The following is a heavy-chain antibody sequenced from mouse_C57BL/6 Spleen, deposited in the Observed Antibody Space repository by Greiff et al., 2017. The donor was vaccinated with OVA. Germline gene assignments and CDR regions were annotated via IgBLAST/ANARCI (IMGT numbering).Heavy chain of an antibody. CDR2: INSDGGST. CDR1: EYEFPSHD. D-gene: IGHD2-5*01. CDR3: AVHESNYGAMDY. J-gene: IGHJ4*01. Sequence: EVQGVESGGGLVQPGESLKLSCESNEYEFPSHDMSWVRKTPEKRLELVAAINSDGGSTYYPDTMESRFTISRDNTKKTLYLQISSLRSEGTTLYYSAVHESNYGAMDYWGQGTSVTVSS. V-gene: IGHV5-2*01.